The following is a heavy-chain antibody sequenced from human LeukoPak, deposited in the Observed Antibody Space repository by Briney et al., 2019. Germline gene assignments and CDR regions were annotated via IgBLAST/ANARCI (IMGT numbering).Heavy chain of an antibody. Sequence: PSETLSLTCSVSGYSISSGYYWGWIRQPPGKGLEWIGSIYHSGTYYNPSLKSRVTISVDTSKNQFSLKLSSVTAADTAVYYCARAVGTAMAHYYYYYMDVWGKGTTVTISS. CDR3: ARAVGTAMAHYYYYYMDV. D-gene: IGHD5-18*01. V-gene: IGHV4-38-2*02. J-gene: IGHJ6*03. CDR2: IYHSGT. CDR1: GYSISSGYY.